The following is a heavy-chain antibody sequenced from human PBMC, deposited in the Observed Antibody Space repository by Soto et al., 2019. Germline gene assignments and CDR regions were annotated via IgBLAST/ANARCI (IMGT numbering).Heavy chain of an antibody. CDR1: GGSISSGGYY. CDR2: IYYSGST. D-gene: IGHD3-16*02. CDR3: ARDREYDYVWGSYRCFDY. Sequence: QVQLQESGPGLVKPSQTLSLTCTVSGGSISSGGYYWSWIRQHPGKGLEWIGYIYYSGSTYYNPSLTSRVTISVDTSKNQFSLKLSSVTAADTAVYYCARDREYDYVWGSYRCFDYWGQGTLVTVSS. V-gene: IGHV4-31*03. J-gene: IGHJ4*02.